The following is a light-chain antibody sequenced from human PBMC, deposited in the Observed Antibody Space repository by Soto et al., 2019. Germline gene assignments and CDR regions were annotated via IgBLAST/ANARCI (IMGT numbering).Light chain of an antibody. J-gene: IGKJ4*01. Sequence: DIQMTQSLSSLSASVGDRVTITCRASQTINFYLNWYHQRPGNAPKLLVYGASRLQSGVPSRFSGSGSGTDFTLTISSLQPEDFATYYCQQSYTAPVTFGGGTKVDI. CDR3: QQSYTAPVT. CDR1: QTINFY. V-gene: IGKV1-39*01. CDR2: GAS.